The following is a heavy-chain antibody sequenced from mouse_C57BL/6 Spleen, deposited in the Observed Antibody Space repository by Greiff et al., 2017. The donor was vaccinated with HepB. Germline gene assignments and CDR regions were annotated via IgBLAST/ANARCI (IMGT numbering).Heavy chain of an antibody. CDR1: GYTFTSYW. D-gene: IGHD2-3*01. V-gene: IGHV1-55*01. CDR3: ARARDDKSAMDY. Sequence: VQLQQSGAELVKPGASVKMSCKASGYTFTSYWITWVKQRPGQGLEWIGDIYPGSGSTNYNEKFKSKATLTVDTSSSTAYMQLSSLTSEDSAVYYCARARDDKSAMDYWGQGTSVTVSS. J-gene: IGHJ4*01. CDR2: IYPGSGST.